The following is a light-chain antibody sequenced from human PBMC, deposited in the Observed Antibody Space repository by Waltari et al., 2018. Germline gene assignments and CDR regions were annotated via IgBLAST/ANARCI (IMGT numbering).Light chain of an antibody. V-gene: IGLV2-23*02. J-gene: IGLJ2*01. CDR3: LSYTSSITFV. CDR1: IHDVGNYKH. CDR2: EVT. Sequence: QPALTQPASVAGSPGQSIPLSRTGTIHDVGNYKHVCWYQQHPGKAPKLIISEVTERPSGVSDRFSGSKSGNTASLTISGLQAEDEADYYCLSYTSSITFVFGGGTKLSVL.